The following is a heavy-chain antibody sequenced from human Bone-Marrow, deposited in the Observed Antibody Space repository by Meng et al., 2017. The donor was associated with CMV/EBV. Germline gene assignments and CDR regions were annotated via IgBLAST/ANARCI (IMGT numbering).Heavy chain of an antibody. CDR3: ARVPSQTGYSSSWYLLTYYYYYGMDV. CDR1: GGSISSSSYY. D-gene: IGHD6-13*01. J-gene: IGHJ6*02. V-gene: IGHV4-39*07. Sequence: ESLKISCTVSGGSISSSSYYWGWIRQPPGKGLEWIGSIYYSGSTYYNPSLKSRVTISVDTTKNQFSLKLSSVTAADTAVYYCARVPSQTGYSSSWYLLTYYYYYGMDVWGQGTTVTVSS. CDR2: IYYSGST.